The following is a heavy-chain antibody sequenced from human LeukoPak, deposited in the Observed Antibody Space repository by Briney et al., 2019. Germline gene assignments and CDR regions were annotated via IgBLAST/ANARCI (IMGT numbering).Heavy chain of an antibody. Sequence: GGSLRLSCAASGFTFSSYSMNWVRQAPGKGLEWVSSISSSSSYIYYADSVKGRFTISRDNAKNSLYLQMNSLRAEDTAVYYCARDLGAQGYYSLWGQGTLVTVSS. D-gene: IGHD3-22*01. J-gene: IGHJ4*02. CDR1: GFTFSSYS. CDR2: ISSSSSYI. V-gene: IGHV3-21*01. CDR3: ARDLGAQGYYSL.